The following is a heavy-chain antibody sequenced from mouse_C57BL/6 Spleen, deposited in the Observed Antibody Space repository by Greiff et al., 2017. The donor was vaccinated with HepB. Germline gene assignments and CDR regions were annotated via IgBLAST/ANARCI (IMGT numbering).Heavy chain of an antibody. V-gene: IGHV1-42*01. CDR1: GYSFTGYY. CDR3: ANYDFDY. J-gene: IGHJ2*01. D-gene: IGHD1-1*02. Sequence: EVKLMESGPELVKPGASVKISCKASGYSFTGYYMNWVKQSPEKSLEWIGEINPSTGGTTYNQKFKAKATLTVDKSSSTAYMQLKSLTSEDSAVYYCANYDFDYWGRGTTLTVSS. CDR2: INPSTGGT.